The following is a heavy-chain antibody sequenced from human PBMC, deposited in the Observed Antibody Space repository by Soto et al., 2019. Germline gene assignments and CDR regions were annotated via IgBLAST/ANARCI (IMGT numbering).Heavy chain of an antibody. Sequence: PGGSLRLSCAASGFTFSSYGMHWVRQAPGKGLEWVAVIWYDGSNKYYADSVKGRFTISRDNSKNTLYLQMNSLRAEDTAVYYCARGFYGSGSPYFDYWGQGTLVTVSS. D-gene: IGHD3-10*01. CDR3: ARGFYGSGSPYFDY. CDR1: GFTFSSYG. CDR2: IWYDGSNK. V-gene: IGHV3-33*01. J-gene: IGHJ4*02.